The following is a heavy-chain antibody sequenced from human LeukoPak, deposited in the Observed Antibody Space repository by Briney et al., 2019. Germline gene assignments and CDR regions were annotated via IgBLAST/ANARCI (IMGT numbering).Heavy chain of an antibody. CDR3: ARVKLYGSGSRASIDYFDY. Sequence: GGSLRLSCAASGFTVSSNYMSWVRQAPGKGLEWVSVIYSGGSAYYADSVKGRFTISRDNSKNTLYPQMNSLRAEDTAVYYCARVKLYGSGSRASIDYFDYWGQGTLVTVSS. CDR1: GFTVSSNY. D-gene: IGHD3-10*01. V-gene: IGHV3-66*01. J-gene: IGHJ4*02. CDR2: IYSGGSA.